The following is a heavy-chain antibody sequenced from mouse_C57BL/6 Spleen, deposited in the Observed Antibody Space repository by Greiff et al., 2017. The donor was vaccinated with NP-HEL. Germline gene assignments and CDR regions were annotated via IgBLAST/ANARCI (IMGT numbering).Heavy chain of an antibody. CDR2: INPNYGTT. V-gene: IGHV1-39*01. J-gene: IGHJ4*01. CDR3: ASPASSGSHAMDY. Sequence: EVQLQQSGPELVKPGASVKISCKASGYSFTDYNMNWVKQSNGKSLEWIGVINPNYGTTSYNQKFKGKATLTVDQSASTAYMQLNSLTSEDSAVYYCASPASSGSHAMDYWGQGTSVTVSS. CDR1: GYSFTDYN. D-gene: IGHD3-2*02.